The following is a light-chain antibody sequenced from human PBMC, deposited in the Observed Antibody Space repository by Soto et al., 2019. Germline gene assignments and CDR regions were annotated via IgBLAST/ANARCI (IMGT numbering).Light chain of an antibody. Sequence: EIVLTQSPGTLSLSPGERATLSCRASQSITNNYLAWYQQKPGRAHRLLIYGASSRATGIPDTFSGSGSGTDFTLTISRLEPEDFAMYYCQQYGYLVTFGGGTKMEIK. CDR1: QSITNNY. J-gene: IGKJ4*01. CDR2: GAS. V-gene: IGKV3-20*01. CDR3: QQYGYLVT.